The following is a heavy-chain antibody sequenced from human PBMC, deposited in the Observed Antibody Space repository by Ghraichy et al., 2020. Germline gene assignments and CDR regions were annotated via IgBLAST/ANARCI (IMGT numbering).Heavy chain of an antibody. Sequence: SETLSLTCTVSGGSISSSSYYWGWIRQPPGKGLEWIGSIYYSGSTYYNPSLKSRVTISVDTSKNQFSLKLSSVTAADTAVYYCASPNPHYDPPAFDIWGQGTMVTVSS. CDR2: IYYSGST. D-gene: IGHD5-12*01. CDR1: GGSISSSSYY. V-gene: IGHV4-39*01. J-gene: IGHJ3*02. CDR3: ASPNPHYDPPAFDI.